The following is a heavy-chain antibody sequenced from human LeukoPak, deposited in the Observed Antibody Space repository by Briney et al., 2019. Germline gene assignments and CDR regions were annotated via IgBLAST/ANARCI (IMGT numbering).Heavy chain of an antibody. V-gene: IGHV4-39*01. CDR2: IYYSGST. J-gene: IGHJ4*02. CDR1: GGSISSSSYY. CDR3: ATLAGGDYNY. Sequence: SETLSLTCTVSGGSISSSSYYWGWIRRPPGKGLEWIGSIYYSGSTYYNPSLKSRVTISVDTSKNQFSLKLSSVTAADTAVYYCATLAGGDYNYWGQGTLVTVSS. D-gene: IGHD4-17*01.